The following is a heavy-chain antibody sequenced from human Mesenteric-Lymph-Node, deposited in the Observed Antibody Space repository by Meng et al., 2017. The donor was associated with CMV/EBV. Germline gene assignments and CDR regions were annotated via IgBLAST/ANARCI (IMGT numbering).Heavy chain of an antibody. J-gene: IGHJ6*02. V-gene: IGHV4-39*07. D-gene: IGHD2-2*01. CDR1: GGSISSSSYY. CDR2: IYYSGST. Sequence: SETLSLTCTVSGGSISSSSYYWGWIRQPPGKGLEWIGSIYYSGSTYYNPSLKSRVTISVDTSKNQFSLKLSSVTAADTAVYYCARGDCSSTSCYHPSNSGLDVWGQGTTVTVSS. CDR3: ARGDCSSTSCYHPSNSGLDV.